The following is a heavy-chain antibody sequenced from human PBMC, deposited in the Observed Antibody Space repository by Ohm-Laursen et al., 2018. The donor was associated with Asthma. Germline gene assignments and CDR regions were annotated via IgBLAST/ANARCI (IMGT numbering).Heavy chain of an antibody. Sequence: SLRLSCTASGFTFSSYGMHWVRQAPGKGLEWVAVISYDGSNKYYADSVKGRFTISRDNSKNTLYLQMNSLRAEDTAVYYCAMGFRGFDYWGQGTLVTVSS. CDR2: ISYDGSNK. D-gene: IGHD3-16*01. V-gene: IGHV3-30*03. J-gene: IGHJ4*02. CDR3: AMGFRGFDY. CDR1: GFTFSSYG.